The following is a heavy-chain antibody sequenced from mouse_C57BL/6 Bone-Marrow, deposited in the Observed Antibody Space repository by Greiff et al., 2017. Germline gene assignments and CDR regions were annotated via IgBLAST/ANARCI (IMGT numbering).Heavy chain of an antibody. D-gene: IGHD1-1*01. V-gene: IGHV8-8*01. CDR2: IWWDDDK. CDR3: ALIGGGCITTVERRGDY. CDR1: GFSLSTFGMG. Sequence: QVTLTESGPGILQPSQTLSLTCSFSGFSLSTFGMGVGWIRQPSGKGLEWLAHIWWDDDKYYNPALKSRLPISKDTSKNQVFLKIANVDTADTATYYCALIGGGCITTVERRGDYWGQGTTLTVSS. J-gene: IGHJ2*01.